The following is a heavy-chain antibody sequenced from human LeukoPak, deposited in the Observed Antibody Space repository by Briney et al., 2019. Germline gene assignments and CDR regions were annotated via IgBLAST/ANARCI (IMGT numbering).Heavy chain of an antibody. D-gene: IGHD2/OR15-2a*01. CDR2: INRDGSSK. Sequence: PGGSLTLSCAASGFTFSNYCMHWARHVPGKGLVWVSRINRDGSSKIYADSAKGRFTISRDNAKNPLYLQMNTLRAEDTAVYHCARDFTNIRGGGYFVNWGQGALVTVSS. V-gene: IGHV3-74*01. CDR3: ARDFTNIRGGGYFVN. CDR1: GFTFSNYC. J-gene: IGHJ4*02.